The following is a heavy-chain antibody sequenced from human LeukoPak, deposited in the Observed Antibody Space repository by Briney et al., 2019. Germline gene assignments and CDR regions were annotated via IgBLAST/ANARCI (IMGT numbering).Heavy chain of an antibody. D-gene: IGHD2-21*02. CDR1: GYNFAAYY. V-gene: IGHV1-2*02. J-gene: IGHJ5*02. CDR3: ARAIYGDSLDL. Sequence: GASVKVSCKASGYNFAAYYFHWVRQAPGQGLEWMGWMSPNTGDANYAHNFRGRVAMTRDPSITTAHLDLTSLGSGDTAIYYCARAIYGDSLDLWGQGTLVSVAS. CDR2: MSPNTGDA.